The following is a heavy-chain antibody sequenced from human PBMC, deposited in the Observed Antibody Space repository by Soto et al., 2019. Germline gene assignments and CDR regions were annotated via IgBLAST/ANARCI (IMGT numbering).Heavy chain of an antibody. J-gene: IGHJ6*02. CDR1: GGSISSSSYY. Sequence: SETLSLTCTVSGGSISSSSYYWGWIRQPPGKGLEWIGSIYYSGSTYYNPSLKSRVTISVDTSKNQFSLKLSSVTAADTAVYYCARHLFYDILTGYIGKRFYYYYYGMDVWGQGTTVT. V-gene: IGHV4-39*01. CDR3: ARHLFYDILTGYIGKRFYYYYYGMDV. D-gene: IGHD3-9*01. CDR2: IYYSGST.